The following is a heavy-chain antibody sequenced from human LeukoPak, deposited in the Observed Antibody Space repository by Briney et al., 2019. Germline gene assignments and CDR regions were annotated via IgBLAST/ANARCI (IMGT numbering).Heavy chain of an antibody. Sequence: SVKVSCTVSGGTFNRYTISWVRQAPGQGLEWMGGIIPIFGSTNYAQKFQGRVTNTADDSTRTAYMELSSLTSDDTAVYYCARGCDVGDYVPYTYWGQGSLVIVSS. V-gene: IGHV1-69*01. CDR3: ARGCDVGDYVPYTY. CDR1: GGTFNRYT. J-gene: IGHJ4*02. CDR2: IIPIFGST. D-gene: IGHD4-17*01.